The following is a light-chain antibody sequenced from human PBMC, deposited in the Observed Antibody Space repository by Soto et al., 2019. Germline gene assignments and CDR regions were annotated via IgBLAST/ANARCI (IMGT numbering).Light chain of an antibody. J-gene: IGKJ1*01. V-gene: IGKV1-17*01. CDR1: QGIKYD. Sequence: DIQMTQSPSSLSAFIGDRVTITCRASQGIKYDLGWYHQKPGKAPQRLIYAASTVQSGVTSRFSGSGSGTEVTLTIRRLQPEDFATYFCLKQNTFPRTFGKGTKVESK. CDR3: LKQNTFPRT. CDR2: AAS.